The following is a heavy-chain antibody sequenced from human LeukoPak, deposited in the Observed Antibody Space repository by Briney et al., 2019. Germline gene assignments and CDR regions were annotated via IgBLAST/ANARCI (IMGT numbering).Heavy chain of an antibody. V-gene: IGHV5-51*01. Sequence: GESLKISCKGSGYIFTTYWIGWVRHMPGKGLEWMGIIYPGDSDTRYSPSFQGQVTISADKSISTAYLQWSSLKASDTAMYYCASRPFETTVVPWDFYWGQGTQVTVSS. CDR1: GYIFTTYW. CDR2: IYPGDSDT. D-gene: IGHD4-23*01. J-gene: IGHJ4*02. CDR3: ASRPFETTVVPWDFY.